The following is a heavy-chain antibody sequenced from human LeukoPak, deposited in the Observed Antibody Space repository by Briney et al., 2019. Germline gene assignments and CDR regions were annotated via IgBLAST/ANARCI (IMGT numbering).Heavy chain of an antibody. Sequence: ASVKVSCKASGYTFTSYDINWVRQATGQGLEWMGWMNPRSGNTGYAQNFQGRVTMTRNTSITTSYMELSSLRFEDTAVYYCARASRTYYGDYLYYFDSWGQGTQVTVSS. CDR3: ARASRTYYGDYLYYFDS. J-gene: IGHJ4*02. CDR1: GYTFTSYD. CDR2: MNPRSGNT. V-gene: IGHV1-8*01. D-gene: IGHD4-17*01.